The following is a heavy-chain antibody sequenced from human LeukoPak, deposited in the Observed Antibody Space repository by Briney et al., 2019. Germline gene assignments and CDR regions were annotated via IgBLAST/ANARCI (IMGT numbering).Heavy chain of an antibody. J-gene: IGHJ4*02. Sequence: PGGSLRLSCAASGFTVGSNDMSWVRQAPGKGLEWVSAISGSGGSTYYADSVKGRFTISRDNSKNTLYLQMNSLRAEDTAVYYCAKDRDYGEEMFDYWGQGTLVTVSS. V-gene: IGHV3-23*01. D-gene: IGHD4-17*01. CDR1: GFTVGSND. CDR3: AKDRDYGEEMFDY. CDR2: ISGSGGST.